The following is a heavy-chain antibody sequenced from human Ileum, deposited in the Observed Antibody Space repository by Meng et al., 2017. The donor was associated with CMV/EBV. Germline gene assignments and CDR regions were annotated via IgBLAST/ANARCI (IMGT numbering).Heavy chain of an antibody. CDR2: IRQDESEK. V-gene: IGHV3-7*01. D-gene: IGHD2-21*01. CDR1: GFTFSSYS. Sequence: GESLKISCAASGFTFSSYSMDWVRQAPGKGLEWVANIRQDESEKYYVDSVKGRFTISRDNAKNSVYLQMNSLRPEDTAVYYCARDRDHIPQDGYYDMDVWGQGTTVTVSS. CDR3: ARDRDHIPQDGYYDMDV. J-gene: IGHJ6*02.